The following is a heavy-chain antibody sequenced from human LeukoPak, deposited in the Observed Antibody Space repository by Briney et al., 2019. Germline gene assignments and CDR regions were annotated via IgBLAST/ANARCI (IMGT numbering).Heavy chain of an antibody. CDR3: AKLLAVAGTGIFDY. CDR2: ISASRGIT. D-gene: IGHD6-19*01. Sequence: GGSLRLSCAASGFNYSSYTMNWVRQAPGMGLEWLSYISASRGITYYADSVKGRFTISRDNSKNTLYLQMNSLRAEDTAVYYCAKLLAVAGTGIFDYWGQGTLVTVSS. V-gene: IGHV3-23*01. CDR1: GFNYSSYT. J-gene: IGHJ4*02.